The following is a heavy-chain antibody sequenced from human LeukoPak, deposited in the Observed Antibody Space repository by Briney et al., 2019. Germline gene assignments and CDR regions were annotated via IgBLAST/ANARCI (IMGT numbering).Heavy chain of an antibody. CDR1: GYTFTSYY. J-gene: IGHJ4*02. CDR2: ISANSGNT. Sequence: GASVKVSCKASGYTFTSYYIDWVRQAPGQGLEWMGWISANSGNTNYAQKFQGRVTMTTDTSTSTAYMELRSLRSDDTAVYFCARDAADTVRGGDYWGQGSLVTVSS. D-gene: IGHD5-18*01. CDR3: ARDAADTVRGGDY. V-gene: IGHV1-18*04.